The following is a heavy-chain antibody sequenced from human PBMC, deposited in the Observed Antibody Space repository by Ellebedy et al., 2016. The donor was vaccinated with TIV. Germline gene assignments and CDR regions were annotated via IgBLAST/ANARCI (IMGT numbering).Heavy chain of an antibody. CDR3: ARALRVRGVIMAPMGY. CDR2: MNPNSGNT. V-gene: IGHV1-8*01. Sequence: ASVKVSXXASGYTFTSYDINWVRQATGQGLEWMGWMNPNSGNTGYAQKFQGRVTMTRNTSISTTYMELSSLRSEDTAVYYCARALRVRGVIMAPMGYWGQGTLVTVSS. J-gene: IGHJ4*02. CDR1: GYTFTSYD. D-gene: IGHD3-10*01.